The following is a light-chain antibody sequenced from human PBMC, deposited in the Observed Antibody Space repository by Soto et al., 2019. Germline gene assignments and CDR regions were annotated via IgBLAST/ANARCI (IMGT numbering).Light chain of an antibody. V-gene: IGKV3-11*01. CDR2: GAS. CDR3: QQSYSTCT. Sequence: EVVLTQSPGTLSLSPGGRATLSCRASQSVSRRLAWYQQRPGQSPRLLISGASMRASGVPVRFIGSGSGTDFTLTISSLQPEDFATYYCQQSYSTCTFGQGTRLEIK. J-gene: IGKJ5*01. CDR1: QSVSRR.